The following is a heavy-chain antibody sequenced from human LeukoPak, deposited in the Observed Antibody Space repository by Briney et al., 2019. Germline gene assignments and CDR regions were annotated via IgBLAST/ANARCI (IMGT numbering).Heavy chain of an antibody. CDR1: NDSISNDNYY. CDR3: AGGNYYYDSTDYFY. D-gene: IGHD3-22*01. J-gene: IGHJ4*02. CDR2: IYTSGST. Sequence: SQTLSLTCTVSNDSISNDNYYWSWTRQPAGKGLEWIGRIYTSGSTNYNPSLKSRVTISVDTSKNQFSLKLSSVTAADTAVYYCAGGNYYYDSTDYFYWGQGTLVTVSS. V-gene: IGHV4-61*02.